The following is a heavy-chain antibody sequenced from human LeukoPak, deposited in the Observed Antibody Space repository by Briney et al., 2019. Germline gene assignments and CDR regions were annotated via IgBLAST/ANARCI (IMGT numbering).Heavy chain of an antibody. D-gene: IGHD2-15*01. V-gene: IGHV3-48*03. CDR2: XXSNEITM. J-gene: IGHJ4*02. Sequence: GGSLRLSCAASGFTFSTYEMNWVRQAPGKGLXXXXXXXSNEITMYYADSVKGRFTISRDNAKNSLYLQMNSLRAEDTAVYYRARARYCSGGNCYRSFDYWGQGTLVTVSS. CDR1: GFTFSTYE. CDR3: ARARYCSGGNCYRSFDY.